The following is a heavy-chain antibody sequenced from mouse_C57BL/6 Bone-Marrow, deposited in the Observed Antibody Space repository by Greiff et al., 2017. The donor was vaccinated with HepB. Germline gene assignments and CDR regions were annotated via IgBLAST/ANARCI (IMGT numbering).Heavy chain of an antibody. Sequence: QVQLQQPGAELVRPGASVTLSCKASGYTFTDYEMHWVKQTPVHGLEWIGAIDPETGGTAYNQKFKGKAILTADKSSSTAYMELRSLTSEDSAVYYCTRPDYYGSRWFAYWGQGTLVTVSA. CDR1: GYTFTDYE. CDR2: IDPETGGT. CDR3: TRPDYYGSRWFAY. V-gene: IGHV1-15*01. D-gene: IGHD1-1*01. J-gene: IGHJ3*01.